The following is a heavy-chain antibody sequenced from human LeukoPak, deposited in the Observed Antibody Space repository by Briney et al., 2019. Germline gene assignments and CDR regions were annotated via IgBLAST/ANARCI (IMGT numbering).Heavy chain of an antibody. CDR1: GGSINTNSYS. J-gene: IGHJ4*02. V-gene: IGHV4-39*01. CDR3: ARGTVYDF. D-gene: IGHD2-8*01. Sequence: NPSETLSLTCTVSGGSINTNSYSWGWIRQAPGEGLEWIGSIYYSGTTYYNPSLRSRVTISVDTSKNQFSLKLSSVTAADTAVYYCARGTVYDFWDQGTLVTVSS. CDR2: IYYSGTT.